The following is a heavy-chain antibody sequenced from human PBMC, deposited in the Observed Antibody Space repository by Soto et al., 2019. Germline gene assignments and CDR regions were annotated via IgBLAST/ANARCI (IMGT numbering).Heavy chain of an antibody. V-gene: IGHV3-48*03. CDR2: ISSSGSTI. CDR3: ARDPSGIAAAGRADDAFDI. D-gene: IGHD6-13*01. Sequence: EVQLLESGGGLVQPGGSLRLSCAASGFTFSSYEMNWVRQAPGKGLEWVSYISSSGSTIYYADSVKGRFTISRDNAKNSLYLQMNSLRAEDTAVYYCARDPSGIAAAGRADDAFDIWGQGTMVTVSS. J-gene: IGHJ3*02. CDR1: GFTFSSYE.